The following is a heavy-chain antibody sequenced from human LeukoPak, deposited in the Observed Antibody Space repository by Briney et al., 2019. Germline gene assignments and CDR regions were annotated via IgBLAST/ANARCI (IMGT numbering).Heavy chain of an antibody. CDR1: GFRFRSYW. CDR2: IDNDAYSS. Sequence: GGSLRLSCAASGFRFRSYWMHWVRQAPGKGLVWVARIDNDAYSSVYADSMKGRFTISRDNSKNTMFLQMNRLRDEDTAVYYCARGLRGPDYWGQGTQVTVSS. J-gene: IGHJ4*02. CDR3: ARGLRGPDY. V-gene: IGHV3-74*01.